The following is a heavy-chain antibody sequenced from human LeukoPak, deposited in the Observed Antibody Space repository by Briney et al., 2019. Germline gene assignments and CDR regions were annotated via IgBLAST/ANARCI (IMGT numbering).Heavy chain of an antibody. CDR2: INHSGST. CDR3: ARSIYYYGSGSYYIKAAFDI. Sequence: SEALSLTCAVYGGSFSGYYWSWIRQPPGKGLEWIGEINHSGSTNYNPSLKSRVTISVDTSKNQFSLKLSSVTAADTAVYYCARSIYYYGSGSYYIKAAFDIWGQGTMVTVSS. CDR1: GGSFSGYY. V-gene: IGHV4-34*01. J-gene: IGHJ3*02. D-gene: IGHD3-10*01.